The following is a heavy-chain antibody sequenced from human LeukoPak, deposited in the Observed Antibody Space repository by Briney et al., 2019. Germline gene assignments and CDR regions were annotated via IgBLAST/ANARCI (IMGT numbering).Heavy chain of an antibody. Sequence: GGSLRLSCAASGFSFSTIYMSWVRQTPGQGLEWVANINVDGTAEYYVDSVKGRFTISRDNAKNSLYLQMNSLGAEDTAVYYCARDPYRFAFDIWGQGTVVLVSS. CDR3: ARDPYRFAFDI. J-gene: IGHJ3*02. D-gene: IGHD1-26*01. V-gene: IGHV3-7*03. CDR2: INVDGTAE. CDR1: GFSFSTIY.